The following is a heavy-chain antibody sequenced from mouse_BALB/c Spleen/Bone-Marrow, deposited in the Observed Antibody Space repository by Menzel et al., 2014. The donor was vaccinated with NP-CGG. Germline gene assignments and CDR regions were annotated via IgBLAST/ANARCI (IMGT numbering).Heavy chain of an antibody. CDR3: ARSRDGYDSFAY. CDR1: GYTFTSYW. J-gene: IGHJ3*01. CDR2: INPSTGYT. Sequence: QVQLQQSGAELAKPGASVKMSCKASGYTFTSYWMHWVKQRPGQGLEWIGYINPSTGYTEYNQKFKDKATLTADKSSSTAYMQLSSLTSEDSAVYYCARSRDGYDSFAYWGQGTLVNVAA. V-gene: IGHV1-7*01. D-gene: IGHD2-2*01.